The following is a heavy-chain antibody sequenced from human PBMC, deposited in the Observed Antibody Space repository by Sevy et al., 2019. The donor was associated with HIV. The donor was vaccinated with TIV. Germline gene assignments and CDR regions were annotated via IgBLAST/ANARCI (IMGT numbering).Heavy chain of an antibody. D-gene: IGHD2-21*02. CDR3: ASVRPCGGDCYFFDT. CDR1: GGTLNNYG. J-gene: IGHJ4*02. V-gene: IGHV1-69*10. Sequence: ASLKVSCKASGGTLNNYGMNWVRQAPGQGLDWMGGIIPSVGIASYAQKIQGRAAITADESTSTIYLEVGRLRSDDTAVYFCASVRPCGGDCYFFDTWGQGTLVTVSS. CDR2: IIPSVGIA.